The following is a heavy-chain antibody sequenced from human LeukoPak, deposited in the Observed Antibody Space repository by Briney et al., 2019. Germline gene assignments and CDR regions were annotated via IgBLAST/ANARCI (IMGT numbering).Heavy chain of an antibody. V-gene: IGHV3-21*01. J-gene: IGHJ4*02. CDR1: GFTFSSFS. Sequence: GGSLRLSCAASGFTFSSFSMNWVRQAPGKGLEWVSSISSGTTYIYYADSVKGRFTISRDNAKNSLYLQMNNLRAEDTAVYYCARGTGDLDYWGQGTLATVSS. D-gene: IGHD7-27*01. CDR3: ARGTGDLDY. CDR2: ISSGTTYI.